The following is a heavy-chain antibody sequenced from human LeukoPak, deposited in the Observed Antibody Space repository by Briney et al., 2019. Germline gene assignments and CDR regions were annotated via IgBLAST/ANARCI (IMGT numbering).Heavy chain of an antibody. CDR2: ISSSSYI. D-gene: IGHD5-18*01. J-gene: IGHJ6*02. CDR3: ASGDSYGWGYYYYGMDV. Sequence: GGSLRLSCATSGFTFSSYSMNWVRQAPGKGLEWVSSISSSSYIYYADSVKGRFTISRDNAKNSLYLQMNSLRAEDTAVYYCASGDSYGWGYYYYGMDVWGQGTTVTVSS. CDR1: GFTFSSYS. V-gene: IGHV3-21*01.